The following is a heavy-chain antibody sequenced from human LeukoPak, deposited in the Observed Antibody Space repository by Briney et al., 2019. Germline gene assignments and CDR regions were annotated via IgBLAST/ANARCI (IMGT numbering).Heavy chain of an antibody. D-gene: IGHD1-26*01. Sequence: PGGSLRLSCAASGFTFSICAMSWVRQAPGKGLEWVSAISGSGGSTYYADSVKGRFTISRDNSKNTLYLQMNSLRAEDTAVYYCAGGGSYYPTYFDYWGQGTLVTVSS. CDR1: GFTFSICA. J-gene: IGHJ4*02. CDR3: AGGGSYYPTYFDY. V-gene: IGHV3-23*01. CDR2: ISGSGGST.